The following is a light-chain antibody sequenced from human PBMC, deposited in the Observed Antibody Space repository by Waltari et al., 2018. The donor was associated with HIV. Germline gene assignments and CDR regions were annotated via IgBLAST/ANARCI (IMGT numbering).Light chain of an antibody. CDR2: EVS. J-gene: IGLJ1*01. CDR1: SSDVGGYNY. CDR3: SSYAGSNNYV. V-gene: IGLV2-8*01. Sequence: QSALTQPPSASGSPGQSVTISCTGTSSDVGGYNYVSWYQQHPGKAPKLMIYEVSRRPPGVPDRFSGSKSGKTASLTVAGLQAEDEADYYCSSYAGSNNYVFGTGTKVTVL.